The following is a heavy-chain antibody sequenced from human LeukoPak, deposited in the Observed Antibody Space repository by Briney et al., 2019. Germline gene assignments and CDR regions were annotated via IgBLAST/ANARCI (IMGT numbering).Heavy chain of an antibody. J-gene: IGHJ4*02. CDR1: GGSISSHY. CDR2: IYYSGST. CDR3: AREPTSGREPTSGRPLDY. D-gene: IGHD5-12*01. Sequence: SETLSLTCTVSGGSISSHYWSWIRQPPGKGLEWIGYIYYSGSTNYNPSLKSRVTISVDTSKNHFSLNLTSVTAADTAVYYCAREPTSGREPTSGRPLDYWGQGTLVTVSS. V-gene: IGHV4-59*11.